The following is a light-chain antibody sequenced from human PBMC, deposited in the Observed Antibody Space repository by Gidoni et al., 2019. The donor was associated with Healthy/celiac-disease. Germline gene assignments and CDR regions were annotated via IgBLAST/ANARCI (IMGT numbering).Light chain of an antibody. CDR2: DAS. CDR3: QQYDNLPYT. Sequence: DIQMTRSPSSLSASVGDRVTITCPASQDISNYLNWYQQKPGKAPKLLIYDASNLETGVPSRFSGSGSGTDFTFTISSLQPEDIATYYCQQYDNLPYTFGQGTKLEIK. CDR1: QDISNY. V-gene: IGKV1-33*01. J-gene: IGKJ2*01.